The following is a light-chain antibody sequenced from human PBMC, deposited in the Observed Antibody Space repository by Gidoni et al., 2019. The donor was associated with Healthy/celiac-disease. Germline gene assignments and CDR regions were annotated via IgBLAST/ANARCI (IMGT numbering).Light chain of an antibody. CDR1: QSISSW. CDR3: QKYNNPYT. Sequence: DIQMTQSPSTLSASVGDRDTITCRASQSISSWLAWYQQKPRKAPKLLIYKESSLESGVPSRFSGSGSGTEFTLTSSIMQPDDFAAYNRQKYNNPYTFGQGTKLEIK. CDR2: KES. V-gene: IGKV1-5*03. J-gene: IGKJ2*01.